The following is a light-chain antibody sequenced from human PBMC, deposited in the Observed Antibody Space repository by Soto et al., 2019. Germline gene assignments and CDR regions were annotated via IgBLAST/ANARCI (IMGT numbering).Light chain of an antibody. J-gene: IGKJ1*01. CDR2: GAS. CDR1: RSVSTY. V-gene: IGKV3-15*01. Sequence: EIVMTQSPATLSVSPGERATLSCRASRSVSTYLAWYQQKPGQAPGLLIYGASTRATGVPARFSGSGSGTEFTLTISSLRSEDFAVYYCQQYVNWPRTFGQGTKVKIK. CDR3: QQYVNWPRT.